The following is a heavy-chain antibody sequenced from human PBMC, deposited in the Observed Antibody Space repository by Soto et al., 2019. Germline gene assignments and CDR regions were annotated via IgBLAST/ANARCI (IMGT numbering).Heavy chain of an antibody. Sequence: PSETLSLTCTVSGGSISSSSYYWGWIRQPTGKGLEWIGSIFYSGSTYYNPSLKSRVTISVDTSKNQFSLKLTSVTAADTAVYYCAGLWFGELLGYYYYGMDVWGQGTTVTVSS. CDR1: GGSISSSSYY. CDR2: IFYSGST. J-gene: IGHJ6*02. D-gene: IGHD3-10*01. CDR3: AGLWFGELLGYYYYGMDV. V-gene: IGHV4-39*01.